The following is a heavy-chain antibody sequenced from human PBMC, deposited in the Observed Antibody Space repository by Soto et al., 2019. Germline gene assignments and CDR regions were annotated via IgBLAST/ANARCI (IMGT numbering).Heavy chain of an antibody. Sequence: SLRLSCAAPEFTFSGYAMSWVRQAPGKGLEWVSGISGSGTSTYYADSVKGRFTISRDNSKNTLYLQMNSLRAEDTAVYYCAKGRIGQWLVDYWGQGTLVTVSS. CDR3: AKGRIGQWLVDY. CDR2: ISGSGTST. CDR1: EFTFSGYA. D-gene: IGHD6-19*01. V-gene: IGHV3-23*01. J-gene: IGHJ4*02.